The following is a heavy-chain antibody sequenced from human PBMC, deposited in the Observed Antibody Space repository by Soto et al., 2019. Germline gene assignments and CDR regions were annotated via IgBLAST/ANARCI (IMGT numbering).Heavy chain of an antibody. Sequence: EVQLVQSGAEVKKPGEPLKISCKASGYNFRTYWIGWVRQMPGRGLEWMAFVYPGDSDTRYSPSFQGQVTVSADMSISTAYLQWSSLQASDTAMYYCARQKENWNYVNFDLWGQGTLVTVSS. CDR2: VYPGDSDT. D-gene: IGHD1-1*01. CDR3: ARQKENWNYVNFDL. V-gene: IGHV5-51*01. J-gene: IGHJ4*02. CDR1: GYNFRTYW.